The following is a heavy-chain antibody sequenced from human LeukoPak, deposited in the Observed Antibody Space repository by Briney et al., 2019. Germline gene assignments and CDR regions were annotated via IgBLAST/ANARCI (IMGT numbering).Heavy chain of an antibody. Sequence: GGSLRLSCAASGFTFSSCAMHWVRQAPGKGLEWVGLIWYDGTNKFYADSVTGRFTISRDNSKNTLYLDMNSLRPEDTAVYYCARAPVSSADYHYYMAVWGKGTTVTVSS. D-gene: IGHD2-2*01. CDR3: ARAPVSSADYHYYMAV. V-gene: IGHV3-33*01. CDR1: GFTFSSCA. CDR2: IWYDGTNK. J-gene: IGHJ6*03.